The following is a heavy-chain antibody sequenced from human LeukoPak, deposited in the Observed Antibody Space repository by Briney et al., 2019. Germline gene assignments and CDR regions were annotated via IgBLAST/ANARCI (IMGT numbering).Heavy chain of an antibody. Sequence: ASVKVSCKASGYTFTSYYMHWVRQAPGQGLEWMGIINPSGGSTSYAQKFRGRVTMTRDTSTSTVYMELSSLRSEDTAVYYCARGGVEMATNYLPNFDYWGQGTLVTVSS. CDR2: INPSGGST. CDR1: GYTFTSYY. V-gene: IGHV1-46*01. CDR3: ARGGVEMATNYLPNFDY. J-gene: IGHJ4*02. D-gene: IGHD5-12*01.